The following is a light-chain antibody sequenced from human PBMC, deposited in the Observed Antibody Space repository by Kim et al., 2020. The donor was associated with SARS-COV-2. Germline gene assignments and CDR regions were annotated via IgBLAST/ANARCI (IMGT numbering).Light chain of an antibody. CDR1: KGGDKY. CDR2: QDD. V-gene: IGLV3-1*01. J-gene: IGLJ2*01. CDR3: QAWDSAVV. Sequence: VSVTPGQTASITCSGDKGGDKYAYWYQQKPGQSPVVVIYQDDKRPSGIPERFPGYNSGNTATLTISGTQSADEADYYCQAWDSAVVFGGGTKVTVL.